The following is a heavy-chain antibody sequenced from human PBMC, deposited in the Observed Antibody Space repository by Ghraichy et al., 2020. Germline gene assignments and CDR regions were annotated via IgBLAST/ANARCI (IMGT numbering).Heavy chain of an antibody. CDR2: IYYSGIT. V-gene: IGHV4-59*01. CDR1: GGSISSYY. D-gene: IGHD2-15*01. Sequence: GSLRLSCTVSGGSISSYYWSWIRQPPGKGLEWIGYIYYSGITNYKSSLKSRVTISVDTSKNQFSLKLSSVTAADTAIYYCAREGYCSGGSCYRLGRFDPWGQGSLVTFSS. J-gene: IGHJ5*02. CDR3: AREGYCSGGSCYRLGRFDP.